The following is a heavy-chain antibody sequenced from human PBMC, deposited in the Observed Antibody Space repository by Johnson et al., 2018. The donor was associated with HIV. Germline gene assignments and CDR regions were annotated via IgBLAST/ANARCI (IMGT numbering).Heavy chain of an antibody. J-gene: IGHJ3*02. Sequence: VQLVESGGGVVQPGRSLRLSCAASGFTFDDYGMSWVRQAPGKGLEWVSGINWNGGSTGYADSVKGRFTISRDNAKNSLYLQMNSLRADDTALYYCARVRAAAVSDAFDIWGQGTMVTVSS. CDR2: INWNGGST. V-gene: IGHV3-20*04. CDR1: GFTFDDYG. CDR3: ARVRAAAVSDAFDI. D-gene: IGHD6-13*01.